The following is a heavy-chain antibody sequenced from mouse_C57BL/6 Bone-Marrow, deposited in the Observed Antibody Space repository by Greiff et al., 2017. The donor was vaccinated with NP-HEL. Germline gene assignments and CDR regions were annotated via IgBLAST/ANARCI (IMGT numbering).Heavy chain of an antibody. CDR2: SRNKANDYTT. V-gene: IGHV7-1*01. D-gene: IGHD2-4*01. CDR1: GFTFSDFY. J-gene: IGHJ1*03. CDR3: ARDADYDWYFDV. Sequence: EVKVVESGGGLVQSGRSLRLSCATSGFTFSDFYMEWVRQAPGKGLEWIAASRNKANDYTTEYSASGKGRFIVSRDTSQSILYLQMNALRAEDTAIYYCARDADYDWYFDVWGTGTTVTVSS.